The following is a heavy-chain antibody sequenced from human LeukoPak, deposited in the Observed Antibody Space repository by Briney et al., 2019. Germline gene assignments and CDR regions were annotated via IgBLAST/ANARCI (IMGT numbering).Heavy chain of an antibody. CDR3: ARGVTDDAFDI. CDR1: GGSISSSDW. D-gene: IGHD3-10*01. CDR2: INHSGST. Sequence: PSGTLSLTCAVSGGSISSSDWWSWVRQPPGKGLEWIGEINHSGSTNYNPSLKSRVTISVDTSKNQFSLKLSSVTAADTAVYYCARGVTDDAFDIWGQGTMVTVSS. V-gene: IGHV4-4*02. J-gene: IGHJ3*02.